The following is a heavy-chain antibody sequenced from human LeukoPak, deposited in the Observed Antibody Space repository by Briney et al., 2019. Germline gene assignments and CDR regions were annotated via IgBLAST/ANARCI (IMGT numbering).Heavy chain of an antibody. V-gene: IGHV3-9*01. CDR2: ISWNSGGI. CDR1: GFTFDNYA. CDR3: AKGYSDILTGPSFDY. Sequence: PGGSLRLSCAASGFTFDNYAMHWVRPGPGEGREWGSGISWNSGGIGFAHSVKGRFTISRDNAKNSLYLQMNSLRAEDTALYYCAKGYSDILTGPSFDYWGQGTLVTVSS. J-gene: IGHJ4*02. D-gene: IGHD3-9*01.